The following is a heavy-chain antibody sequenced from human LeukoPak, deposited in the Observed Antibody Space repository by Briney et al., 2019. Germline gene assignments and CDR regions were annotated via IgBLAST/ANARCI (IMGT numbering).Heavy chain of an antibody. D-gene: IGHD4-17*01. CDR1: GGSISRYY. V-gene: IGHV4-59*01. CDR3: ARSPYMTTVTHFDY. J-gene: IGHJ4*02. Sequence: PSETLSLTCTVSGGSISRYYWSWIRQPPGKGLEWIGYIYYSGSTNYNPSLKSRVTISVDTSKNQFSLKLSSVTAADTAVYYCARSPYMTTVTHFDYWGQGTLVTVSS. CDR2: IYYSGST.